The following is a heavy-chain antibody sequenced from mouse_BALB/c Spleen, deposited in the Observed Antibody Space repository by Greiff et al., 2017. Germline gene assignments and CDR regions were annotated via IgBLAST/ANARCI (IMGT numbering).Heavy chain of an antibody. Sequence: VQLQESGPGLVAPSQSLSITCTVSGFSLTSYDISWIRQPPGKGLEWLGVIWTGGGTNYNSAFMSRLSISKDNSKSQVFLKMNSLQTDDTAIYYCVREDYGFAYWGQGTLVTVSA. D-gene: IGHD2-4*01. CDR2: IWTGGGT. V-gene: IGHV2-9-2*01. J-gene: IGHJ3*01. CDR1: GFSLTSYD. CDR3: VREDYGFAY.